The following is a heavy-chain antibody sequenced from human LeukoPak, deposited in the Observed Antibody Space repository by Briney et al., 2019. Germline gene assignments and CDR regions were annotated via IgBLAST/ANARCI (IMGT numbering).Heavy chain of an antibody. V-gene: IGHV4-39*07. Sequence: SETLSLTCTVSGGSITSNTNYWGWVRQPPGRGLEWVGNIYYSGTTYYNPSLKSRVTISVYTCKNQFSLKLSSVTAADTAVYYCARVRRIGASLGWFDHWGQGTLVTVSS. D-gene: IGHD5-12*01. CDR1: GGSITSNTNY. CDR2: IYYSGTT. J-gene: IGHJ5*02. CDR3: ARVRRIGASLGWFDH.